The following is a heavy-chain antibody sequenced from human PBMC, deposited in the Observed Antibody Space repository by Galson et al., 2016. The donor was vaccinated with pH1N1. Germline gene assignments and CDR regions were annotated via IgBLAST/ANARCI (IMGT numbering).Heavy chain of an antibody. CDR3: ARHRMWLTFPDY. CDR1: GGSISSNHN. J-gene: IGHJ4*02. V-gene: IGHV4-39*01. Sequence: ETLSLTCTVSGGSISSNHNWGWIRQPPGKGLEWVGSVHYTGAAYYNPSLRSRVTISLDTSKNQFYLKMTSVTAADTAVYYRARHRMWLTFPDYWGQGTLATVSS. CDR2: VHYTGAA. D-gene: IGHD6-19*01.